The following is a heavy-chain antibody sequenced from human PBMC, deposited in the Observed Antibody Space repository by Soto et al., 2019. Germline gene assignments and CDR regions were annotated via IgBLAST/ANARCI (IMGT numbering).Heavy chain of an antibody. CDR3: ARGVELRFLEWFPYGMDV. CDR2: INPNSGGT. V-gene: IGHV1-2*04. Sequence: ASVKVSCKASGHTFTGYYVHWVRQAPGQGLEWMGWINPNSGGTNYAQNFQGWVTLTRDTSFSTAYMELRRLRSDDTAVYYCARGVELRFLEWFPYGMDVWGQGTTVTVSS. D-gene: IGHD3-3*01. J-gene: IGHJ6*02. CDR1: GHTFTGYY.